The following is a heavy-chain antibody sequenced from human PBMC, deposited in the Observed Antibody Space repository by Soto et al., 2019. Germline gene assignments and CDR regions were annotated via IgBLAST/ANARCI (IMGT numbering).Heavy chain of an antibody. V-gene: IGHV4-59*01. J-gene: IGHJ4*02. CDR3: ARVGGLAARTFDY. CDR2: IYYSGST. Sequence: SETLSLTCTVSGGSISDFYWSWIRQPPGKGLEWIGYIYYSGSTNYKPSLKSRVTISVDTSKNQFSLNLRSMSPADTAVYYCARVGGLAARTFDYWGPGTLVTVSS. CDR1: GGSISDFY. D-gene: IGHD6-6*01.